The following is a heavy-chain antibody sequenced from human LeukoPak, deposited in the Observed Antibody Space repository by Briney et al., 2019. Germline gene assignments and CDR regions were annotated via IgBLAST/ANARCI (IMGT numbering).Heavy chain of an antibody. CDR2: ISGSGCST. J-gene: IGHJ5*02. Sequence: GGSLTLSCAACGLTFSSYAMSSLRQAPGKGLEWVSAISGSGCSTYYADSVKGRFTISRDNSKNTLYLQMNSLRAEDTAVYYCAKGGVRGRFDPWGQGTLVTVSS. V-gene: IGHV3-23*01. CDR1: GLTFSSYA. CDR3: AKGGVRGRFDP. D-gene: IGHD3-10*01.